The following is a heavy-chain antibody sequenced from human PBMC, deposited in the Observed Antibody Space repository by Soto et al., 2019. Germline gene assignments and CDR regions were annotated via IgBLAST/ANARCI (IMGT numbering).Heavy chain of an antibody. CDR2: MNPNSGNT. D-gene: IGHD3-22*01. CDR1: GYTFTSYD. J-gene: IGHJ3*02. V-gene: IGHV1-8*01. CDR3: ARCYYDSSGYYYAIDAFDI. Sequence: ASVKVSCKASGYTFTSYDINWVRQATGQGLEWMGWMNPNSGNTGYAQKFQGRVTMTRNTSISTAYMELSSLRSEDTAVYYRARCYYDSSGYYYAIDAFDIWGQGTMVNRLL.